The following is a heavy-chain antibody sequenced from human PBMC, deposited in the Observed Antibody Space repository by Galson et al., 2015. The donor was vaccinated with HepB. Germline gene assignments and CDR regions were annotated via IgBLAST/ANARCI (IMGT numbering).Heavy chain of an antibody. CDR1: GFTFSTYT. J-gene: IGHJ3*02. V-gene: IGHV3-21*01. CDR2: ISSTSSYI. Sequence: SLRLSCAASGFTFSTYTMNWVRQAPGKGLEWVSSISSTSSYIYYADSVEGRFTMSRDNAENSLYLQMNSLRAEDTAVYYCASSPSDLYYDFWNGGGEDGFDIWGQGTMVTVSS. CDR3: ASSPSDLYYDFWNGGGEDGFDI. D-gene: IGHD3-3*01.